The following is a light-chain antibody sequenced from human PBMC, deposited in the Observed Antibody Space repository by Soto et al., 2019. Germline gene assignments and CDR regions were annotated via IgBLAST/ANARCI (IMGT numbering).Light chain of an antibody. CDR3: QTWDTGTRV. V-gene: IGLV4-69*01. CDR2: LNSDGSH. J-gene: IGLJ2*01. CDR1: SGHSSYG. Sequence: QSVLTQSPSASASLGASVKLTCTLSSGHSSYGIAWHQQQPEKGPRYLMNLNSDGSHSKGDGIPDRFSGSSSGAERYLTIPSLQSEDEADYYCQTWDTGTRVFGGGTKLTVL.